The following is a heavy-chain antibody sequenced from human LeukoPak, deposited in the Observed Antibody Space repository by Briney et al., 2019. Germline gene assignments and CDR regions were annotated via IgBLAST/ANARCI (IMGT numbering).Heavy chain of an antibody. Sequence: GGSLRLSCAASGFTFSSYSMTWVRQAPGKGLEWVSSISSSSSYIYYADSVKGRFTISRDNAKNSLYLQMNSLRAEDTAVYYCARDLIIWGASLLGAFDIWGQGTMVTVSS. J-gene: IGHJ3*02. V-gene: IGHV3-21*01. CDR2: ISSSSSYI. CDR3: ARDLIIWGASLLGAFDI. CDR1: GFTFSSYS. D-gene: IGHD3-16*01.